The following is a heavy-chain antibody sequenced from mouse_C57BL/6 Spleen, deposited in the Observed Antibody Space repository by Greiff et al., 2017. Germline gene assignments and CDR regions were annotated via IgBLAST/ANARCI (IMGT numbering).Heavy chain of an antibody. D-gene: IGHD1-1*01. CDR2: IDPANGNT. CDR3: ASDYFDSCFFGY. Sequence: EVQLQQSVAELVRPGASVKLSCTASGFNFKNTYMHWVKQRPEQGLEWIGWIDPANGNTKYAPKFQGKATITVDTSSHTAYLQRSSLTYEDTAIYYCASDYFDSCFFGYWGQGTLVTVSA. J-gene: IGHJ3*02. CDR1: GFNFKNTY. V-gene: IGHV14-3*01.